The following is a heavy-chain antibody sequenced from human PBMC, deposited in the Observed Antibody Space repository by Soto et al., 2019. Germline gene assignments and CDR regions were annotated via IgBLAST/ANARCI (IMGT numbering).Heavy chain of an antibody. CDR2: ISSSSSTI. Sequence: PVGSLRHSCAAAGVTCSSYSMNLFRQAPGKGLEWVSYISSSSSTIYYADSVKGRFTISRDNAKNSLYLQMNSLRAEDTAVYYCASSVVAATTNWFDPWGQGTLVTVSS. CDR1: GVTCSSYS. CDR3: ASSVVAATTNWFDP. D-gene: IGHD2-15*01. J-gene: IGHJ5*02. V-gene: IGHV3-48*01.